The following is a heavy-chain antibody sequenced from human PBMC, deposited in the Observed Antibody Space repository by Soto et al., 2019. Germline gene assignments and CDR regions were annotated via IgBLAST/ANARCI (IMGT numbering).Heavy chain of an antibody. Sequence: KPSETLSLTCAVYGGSFSGYYWSWIRQPPGKGLEWIGEINHSGSTNYNPSLKSRVTISVDTSKNQFSLKLSSVTAADTAVYYCARAYQSGGGGVWGQGTTVTVSS. D-gene: IGHD2-2*01. CDR2: INHSGST. V-gene: IGHV4-34*01. CDR1: GGSFSGYY. J-gene: IGHJ6*02. CDR3: ARAYQSGGGGV.